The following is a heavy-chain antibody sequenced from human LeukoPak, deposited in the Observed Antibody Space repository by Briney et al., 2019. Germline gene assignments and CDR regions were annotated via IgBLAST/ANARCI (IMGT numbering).Heavy chain of an antibody. V-gene: IGHV4-39*07. CDR1: GGSISSSSYY. CDR2: INHSGST. D-gene: IGHD3-3*01. J-gene: IGHJ4*02. Sequence: PSETLSLTCTVSGGSISSSSYYWGWIRQPPGKGLEWIGEINHSGSTNYNPSLKSRVTISVDTSKNQFSLKLSSVTAADTAVYYCARGLPSYDFWSGYRPYFDYWGQGTLVTVSS. CDR3: ARGLPSYDFWSGYRPYFDY.